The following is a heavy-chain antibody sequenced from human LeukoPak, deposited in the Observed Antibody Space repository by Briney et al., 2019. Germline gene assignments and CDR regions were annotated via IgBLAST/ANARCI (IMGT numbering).Heavy chain of an antibody. CDR3: ARGVVPAAIGYFDY. Sequence: ASVKVSCKASGGTFSSYAISWVRQAPGQGLEWMGGIIPIFGTANYAQKFQGRVTITADKSTSTAYMELSSLGSEDTAVYYCARGVVPAAIGYFDYWGQGTLVTVSS. J-gene: IGHJ4*02. V-gene: IGHV1-69*06. CDR1: GGTFSSYA. CDR2: IIPIFGTA. D-gene: IGHD2-2*01.